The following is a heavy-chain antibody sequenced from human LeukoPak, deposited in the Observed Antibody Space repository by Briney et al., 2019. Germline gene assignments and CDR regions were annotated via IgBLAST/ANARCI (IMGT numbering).Heavy chain of an antibody. J-gene: IGHJ4*02. CDR2: INPNSGGT. Sequence: ASVKVSCKASGYTCTGYYMHWVRQAPGQGLEWMGWINPNSGGTNYAQKFQGWVTMTRDTSISTAYMELSRLRSDDTAVYYCARSEGVAVAQGFDYWGQGTLVTVSS. CDR3: ARSEGVAVAQGFDY. CDR1: GYTCTGYY. D-gene: IGHD6-19*01. V-gene: IGHV1-2*04.